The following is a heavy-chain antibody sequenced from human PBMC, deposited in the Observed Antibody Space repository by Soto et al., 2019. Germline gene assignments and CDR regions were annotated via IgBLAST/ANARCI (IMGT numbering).Heavy chain of an antibody. CDR1: GGSISSGDYY. V-gene: IGHV4-30-4*01. CDR3: ARDNSKDYGHYAGAAFDI. CDR2: IYYSENT. J-gene: IGHJ3*02. D-gene: IGHD4-17*01. Sequence: SETLSLTCTVSGGSISSGDYYWSWIRQPPGKGLEWIGYIYYSENTYYNPSLESRLTISVDTSKNHFSLRLSSVTAADTAVYYCARDNSKDYGHYAGAAFDIWGQGTMVTVSS.